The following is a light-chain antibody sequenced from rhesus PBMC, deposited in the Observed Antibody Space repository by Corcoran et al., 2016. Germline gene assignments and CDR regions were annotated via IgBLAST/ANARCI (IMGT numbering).Light chain of an antibody. Sequence: QAAPTQSPSVSGSPGQSVTISCTGTSSDIGGYKRVSWYQQHPGKAPKLMIYEVDKRPSVVSERFSGSKSANTASLTISGLQAADDANFNFSSYAGTNTFIFGAGSRLTVL. CDR3: SSYAGTNTFI. CDR2: EVD. J-gene: IGLJ1*01. CDR1: SSDIGGYKR. V-gene: IGLV2-13*03.